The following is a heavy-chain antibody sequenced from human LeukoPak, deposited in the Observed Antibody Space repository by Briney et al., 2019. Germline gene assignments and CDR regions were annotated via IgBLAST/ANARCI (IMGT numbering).Heavy chain of an antibody. CDR1: GYTISSGYS. J-gene: IGHJ3*02. CDR2: IYHSGST. Sequence: SETLSLTCTVSGYTISSGYSWSWIRQPPGKGLEWIGYIYHSGSTYYNPSLKSRVTISVDRSKNQFSLKLSSVTAADTAVYYCARDSPLSRGNAFDIWGQGTMVTVSS. V-gene: IGHV4-30-2*01. CDR3: ARDSPLSRGNAFDI. D-gene: IGHD3-10*01.